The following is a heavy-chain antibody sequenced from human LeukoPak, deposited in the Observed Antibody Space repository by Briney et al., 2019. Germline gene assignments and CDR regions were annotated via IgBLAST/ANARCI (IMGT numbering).Heavy chain of an antibody. CDR3: ARLGADFDY. Sequence: SETLSLTCTVSGGSISSSSYYWGWIRQPPGKGLEWIGSIYYSGSTYYNPSLKSRVTISVDTSKNQFSLKLSSVTAADTAVYYCARLGADFDYSGQGTLVTVSS. CDR2: IYYSGST. J-gene: IGHJ4*02. V-gene: IGHV4-39*01. D-gene: IGHD3-10*01. CDR1: GGSISSSSYY.